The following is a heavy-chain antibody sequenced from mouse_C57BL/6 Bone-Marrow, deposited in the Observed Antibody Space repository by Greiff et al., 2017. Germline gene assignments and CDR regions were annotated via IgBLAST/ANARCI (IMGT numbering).Heavy chain of an antibody. CDR3: TRRTGFRDY. V-gene: IGHV1-15*01. Sequence: VKLVESGAELVRPGASVTLSCKASGYTFTDYEMHWVKQTPVHGLEWIGAIDPETGGTAYNQKFKGKAILTADKSSSTAYMELRSLTSEDSAVYYCTRRTGFRDYWGQGTTLTVSS. CDR1: GYTFTDYE. J-gene: IGHJ2*01. CDR2: IDPETGGT.